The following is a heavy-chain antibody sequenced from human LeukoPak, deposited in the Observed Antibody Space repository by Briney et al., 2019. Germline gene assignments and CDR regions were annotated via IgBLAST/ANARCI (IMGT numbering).Heavy chain of an antibody. V-gene: IGHV3-30*04. CDR1: EFTFSSYA. D-gene: IGHD5-18*01. J-gene: IGHJ3*02. Sequence: PGGTLRLSCAASEFTFSSYAMHWVRQAPGKGLEWVAVTSFDESIKYYADSVKGRFTISRDNSKNTLYLQMNSLRGEDTAVYFCARGGYSYGYIRDDDAFDIWGQGTMVTVSA. CDR2: TSFDESIK. CDR3: ARGGYSYGYIRDDDAFDI.